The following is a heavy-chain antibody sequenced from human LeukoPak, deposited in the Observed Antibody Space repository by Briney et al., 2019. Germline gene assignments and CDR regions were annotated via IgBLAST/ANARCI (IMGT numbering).Heavy chain of an antibody. CDR2: ISAYNGNT. Sequence: ASVKVSCKASGYTFTSYGISWVRQAHGQGLEWMGWISAYNGNTNYAQKLQGRVTMTTDTSTSTAYMELRSLRSDDTAVYYCAREELRYFDWLLENYYYYYGMDVWGQGTTVTVSS. J-gene: IGHJ6*02. D-gene: IGHD3-9*01. V-gene: IGHV1-18*01. CDR1: GYTFTSYG. CDR3: AREELRYFDWLLENYYYYYGMDV.